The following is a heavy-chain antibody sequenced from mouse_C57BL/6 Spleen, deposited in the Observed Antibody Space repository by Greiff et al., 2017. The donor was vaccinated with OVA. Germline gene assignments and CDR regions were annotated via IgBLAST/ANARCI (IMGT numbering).Heavy chain of an antibody. J-gene: IGHJ2*01. CDR1: GFTFSSYA. Sequence: EVKLEESGGGLVKPGGSLKLSCAASGFTFSSYAMSWVRQTPEKRLEWVATISDGGSYTYYPDNVKGRFTISRDNAKNNLYLQMSHLKSEDTAMYYCARDPGGLRRFDYWGQGTTLTVSS. D-gene: IGHD2-2*01. V-gene: IGHV5-4*01. CDR2: ISDGGSYT. CDR3: ARDPGGLRRFDY.